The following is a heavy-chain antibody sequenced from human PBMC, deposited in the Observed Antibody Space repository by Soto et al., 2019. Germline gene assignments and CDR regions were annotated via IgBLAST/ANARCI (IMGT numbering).Heavy chain of an antibody. CDR3: AREGSDTAMVIRSWYFDL. D-gene: IGHD5-18*01. CDR2: IWYDGSSK. J-gene: IGHJ2*01. V-gene: IGHV3-33*01. Sequence: GGSLRLSCAASGFTFSSYGMHWVRQAPGRGLEWVAVIWYDGSSKYYADSVKGRFTISRDNSKNTLYLQMNSLRAEDTAVYYCAREGSDTAMVIRSWYFDLWGRGTLVTVSS. CDR1: GFTFSSYG.